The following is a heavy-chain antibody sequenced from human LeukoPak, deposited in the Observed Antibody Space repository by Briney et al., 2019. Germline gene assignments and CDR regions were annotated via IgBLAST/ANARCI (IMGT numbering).Heavy chain of an antibody. CDR3: ARVSVVLMVYAIHDAFDI. Sequence: PSETLSLTCAVYGGSFSGYYWSWIRQPPGKGLEWIGETNHSGSTNYNPSLKSRVTISVDTSKNQFSLKLSSVTAADTAVYYCARVSVVLMVYAIHDAFDIWGQGTIVTVSS. D-gene: IGHD2-8*01. CDR2: TNHSGST. V-gene: IGHV4-34*01. J-gene: IGHJ3*02. CDR1: GGSFSGYY.